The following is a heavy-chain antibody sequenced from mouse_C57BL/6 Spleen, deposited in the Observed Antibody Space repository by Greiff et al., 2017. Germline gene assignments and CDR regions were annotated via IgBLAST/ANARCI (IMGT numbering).Heavy chain of an antibody. CDR3: ARGTGTGVDY. D-gene: IGHD4-1*01. CDR1: GYTFTSYW. Sequence: QVQLQQPGAELVRPGSSVKLSCKASGYTFTSYWMHWVKQRPIQGLEWIGNIDPSDSETHYNQKFKDKATLTVDKSSSTAYMQLSSLTSEDSAVYYCARGTGTGVDYWGQGTTLTVSS. J-gene: IGHJ2*01. V-gene: IGHV1-52*01. CDR2: IDPSDSET.